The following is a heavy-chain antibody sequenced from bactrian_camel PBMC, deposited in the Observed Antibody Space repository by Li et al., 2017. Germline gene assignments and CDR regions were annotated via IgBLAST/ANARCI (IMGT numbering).Heavy chain of an antibody. Sequence: HVQLVESGGDSVQAGGSLRLSCAISGDTDSNYCMAWVRQAPGKEREAVALINDDGTTNYADSVKGRFTVSRDNAKNTLYLQMNSLKPDDTAMYYCARHSGWGRCPGDINGVAMTSWGQGTQVTVS. CDR2: INDDGTT. J-gene: IGHJ6*01. CDR3: ARHSGWGRCPGDINGVAMTS. D-gene: IGHD5*01. V-gene: IGHV3S26*01. CDR1: GDTDSNYC.